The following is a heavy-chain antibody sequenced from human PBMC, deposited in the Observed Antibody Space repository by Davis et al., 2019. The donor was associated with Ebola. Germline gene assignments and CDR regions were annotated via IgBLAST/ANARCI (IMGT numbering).Heavy chain of an antibody. D-gene: IGHD6-19*01. Sequence: SVKVSCKASGGTFSSYAISWVRQAPGQGLEWMGGIIPIFGTANYAQKFQGRVTITADKSTSTAYMELRSLRSDDTAVYYCARDPGPIAVAGTQYYYYGMDVWGQGTTVTVSS. V-gene: IGHV1-69*06. J-gene: IGHJ6*02. CDR2: IIPIFGTA. CDR1: GGTFSSYA. CDR3: ARDPGPIAVAGTQYYYYGMDV.